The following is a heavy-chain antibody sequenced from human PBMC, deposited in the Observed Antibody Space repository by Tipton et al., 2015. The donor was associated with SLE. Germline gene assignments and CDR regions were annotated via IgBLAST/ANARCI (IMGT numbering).Heavy chain of an antibody. CDR3: AKGRGSLIYYYGMDV. CDR2: IYSGGST. D-gene: IGHD3-10*01. CDR1: GFTFSSYA. V-gene: IGHV3-23*03. Sequence: GSLRLSCAASGFTFSSYAMSWVRQAPGKGLEWVSVIYSGGSTYYADSVRGRFTISRDDAKNSLYLQMNSLRDEDTALYFCAKGRGSLIYYYGMDVWGQGTTVTVSS. J-gene: IGHJ6*02.